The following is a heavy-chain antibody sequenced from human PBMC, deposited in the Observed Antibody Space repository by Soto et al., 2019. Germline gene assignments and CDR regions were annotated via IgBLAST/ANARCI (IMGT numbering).Heavy chain of an antibody. Sequence: GSLRLSCAASGCTFVDYGMSWVRQAPGKGLEWVSGINWNGGSTGYADSVKGRFTISRDNAKNSLYLQMNSLRAEDTALYYCARTSYDILTGYYHHWGQGTLVTVSS. V-gene: IGHV3-20*04. J-gene: IGHJ4*02. CDR2: INWNGGST. CDR1: GCTFVDYG. D-gene: IGHD3-9*01. CDR3: ARTSYDILTGYYHH.